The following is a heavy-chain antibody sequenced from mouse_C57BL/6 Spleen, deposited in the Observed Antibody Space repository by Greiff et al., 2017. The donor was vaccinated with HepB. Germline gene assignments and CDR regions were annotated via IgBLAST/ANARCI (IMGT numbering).Heavy chain of an antibody. CDR2: LDPSDSYT. V-gene: IGHV1-50*01. J-gene: IGHJ2*01. CDR1: GYTFTSYW. D-gene: IGHD2-3*01. CDR3: ARKWENDGYYPYYFDY. Sequence: QVQLQQPGAELVKPGASVKLSCKASGYTFTSYWMQWVKQRPGQGLEWIGELDPSDSYTNYNQKFKGKATLTVDTSSSTAYMQLSSLTSEDSAVYYCARKWENDGYYPYYFDYWGQGTTLTVSS.